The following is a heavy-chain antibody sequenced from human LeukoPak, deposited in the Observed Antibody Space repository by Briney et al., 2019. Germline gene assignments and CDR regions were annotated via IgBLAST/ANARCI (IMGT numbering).Heavy chain of an antibody. CDR3: ARVVLRYFDWLLYPDAFDI. J-gene: IGHJ3*02. CDR1: GGSFSGYY. Sequence: KPSETLSLTCAVYGGSFSGYYWSWIRQPPGKGLEWIGEINHSGSTNYNPSLKSRVTISVDTSKNQFSLKLSSVTAADTAVYYCARVVLRYFDWLLYPDAFDIWGQGTMVTVSS. CDR2: INHSGST. D-gene: IGHD3-9*01. V-gene: IGHV4-34*01.